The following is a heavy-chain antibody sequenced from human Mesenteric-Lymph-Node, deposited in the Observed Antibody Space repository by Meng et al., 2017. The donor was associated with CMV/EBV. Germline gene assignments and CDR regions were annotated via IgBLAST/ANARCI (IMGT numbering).Heavy chain of an antibody. J-gene: IGHJ6*02. Sequence: SVKVSCKASGGTFSSYAISWVRQAPGQGLEWMGGIIPLLGIANYAQKFQGRVTITADKSTSTAYMELSSLRSEDTAVYYCARTYYDFWSGYYNNYYYGMDVWGQGTTVTVSS. CDR2: IIPLLGIA. CDR3: ARTYYDFWSGYYNNYYYGMDV. CDR1: GGTFSSYA. V-gene: IGHV1-69*10. D-gene: IGHD3-3*01.